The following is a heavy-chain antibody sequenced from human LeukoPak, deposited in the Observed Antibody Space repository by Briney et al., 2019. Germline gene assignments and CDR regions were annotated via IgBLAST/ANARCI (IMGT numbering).Heavy chain of an antibody. Sequence: ASVKVSCKASGYTFTGYYMHWVRQAPGQGLEWMGWINPNSGDTNYAQKFQGRVTMTRDTSISTAYMELSRLRSDDTAVYYCARDTSDILTGYFSGPGEGYMDVWGKGTTVTVSS. V-gene: IGHV1-2*02. J-gene: IGHJ6*03. CDR3: ARDTSDILTGYFSGPGEGYMDV. CDR1: GYTFTGYY. CDR2: INPNSGDT. D-gene: IGHD3-9*01.